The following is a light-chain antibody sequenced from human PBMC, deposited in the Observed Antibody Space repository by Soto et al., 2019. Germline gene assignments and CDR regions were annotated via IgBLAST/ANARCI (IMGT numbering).Light chain of an antibody. Sequence: DIQLTQSPSFLSASVGDRVTLTCRASQGISTFLAWYQQKPGRAPNLLIYGASTLQSGVPPRFSGSGSGTEFTLTITNLQPEDFGTYYCQHLNSYLSITFGQGTRLEIK. CDR3: QHLNSYLSIT. CDR2: GAS. J-gene: IGKJ5*01. V-gene: IGKV1-9*01. CDR1: QGISTF.